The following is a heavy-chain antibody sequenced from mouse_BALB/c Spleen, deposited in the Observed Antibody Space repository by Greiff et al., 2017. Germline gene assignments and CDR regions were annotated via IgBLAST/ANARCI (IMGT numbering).Heavy chain of an antibody. CDR2: IYPGNGDT. Sequence: LQQPGAELVKPGASVKMSCKASGYTFTSYNMHWVKQTPGQGLEWIGAIYPGNGDTSYNQKFKGKATLTADKSSSTAYMQLSSLTSEDSAVYYCARSTARATSYAMDYWGQGTSVTVSS. J-gene: IGHJ4*01. CDR3: ARSTARATSYAMDY. CDR1: GYTFTSYN. D-gene: IGHD3-2*01. V-gene: IGHV1-12*01.